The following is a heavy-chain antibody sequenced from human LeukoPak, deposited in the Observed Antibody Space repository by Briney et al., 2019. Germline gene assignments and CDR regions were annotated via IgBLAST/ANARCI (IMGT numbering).Heavy chain of an antibody. CDR2: IRTSGTNT. CDR3: AKDINYYDILTGYFDY. D-gene: IGHD3-9*01. Sequence: GGSLRLSCAASGFTFSSFSMNWVRQAPGKGLEWVSYIRTSGTNTDYTGSVKGRFTISRDNAKNSLYLQMNSLRAEDTALYYCAKDINYYDILTGYFDYWGQGTLVTVSS. CDR1: GFTFSSFS. J-gene: IGHJ4*02. V-gene: IGHV3-48*04.